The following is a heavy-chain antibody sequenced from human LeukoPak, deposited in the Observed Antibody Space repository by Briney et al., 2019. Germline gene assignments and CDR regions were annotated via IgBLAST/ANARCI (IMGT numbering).Heavy chain of an antibody. CDR3: ARDVWYYYDSSGYFPDAFDI. Sequence: SETLSLTCTVSGYSISSGYYWGWIRQPPGKGLEWIGSIYHSGSTYYNPSLKSRVTISVDTSKNQFSLKLSSVTAADTAVYYCARDVWYYYDSSGYFPDAFDIWGQGTMVTVSS. CDR2: IYHSGST. CDR1: GYSISSGYY. J-gene: IGHJ3*02. D-gene: IGHD3-22*01. V-gene: IGHV4-38-2*02.